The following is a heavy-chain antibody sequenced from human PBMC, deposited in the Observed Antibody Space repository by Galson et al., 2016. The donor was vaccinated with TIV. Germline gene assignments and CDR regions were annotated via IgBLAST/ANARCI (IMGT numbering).Heavy chain of an antibody. CDR3: ARHWGSTLNSNFDF. V-gene: IGHV5-51*01. Sequence: QSGAEVKKPGESLKISCKTSGYRFTTNWIAWVRQVPGKGLEWIATIYHSGGTFYSPSLKSRVTISVDTSKNQFSLKVTSVTATDTAVYFCARHWGSTLNSNFDFWGQGALVTVSS. CDR2: IYHSGGT. CDR1: GYRFTTNW. D-gene: IGHD4-17*01. J-gene: IGHJ4*02.